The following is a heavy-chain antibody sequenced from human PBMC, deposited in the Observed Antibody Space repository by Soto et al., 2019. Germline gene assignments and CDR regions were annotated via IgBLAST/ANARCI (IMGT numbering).Heavy chain of an antibody. CDR2: ISYDGSNK. CDR3: AKDGSPQYNYYYYGMDV. V-gene: IGHV3-30*18. Sequence: SLRLSCAASGFTFSSYGMHWVRQAPGKGLEWVAVISYDGSNKYYADSVKGRFTISRDNSKNTLYLQMNSLRAEDTAVYYCAKDGSPQYNYYYYGMDVWGQGTTVTVSS. D-gene: IGHD4-4*01. CDR1: GFTFSSYG. J-gene: IGHJ6*02.